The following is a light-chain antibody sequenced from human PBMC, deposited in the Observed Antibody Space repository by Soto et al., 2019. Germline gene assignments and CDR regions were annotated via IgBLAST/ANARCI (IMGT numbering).Light chain of an antibody. V-gene: IGLV3-1*01. CDR2: QDS. J-gene: IGLJ2*01. Sequence: SYELTQPPSVSVSPGQTASITCSGDKLGDKYACWYQQKPGQSPVLVIYQDSKRPSGIPERFSGSNSGNTATLTISGTQAMDEADYYCQAWDGVVFGGGTKLTVL. CDR1: KLGDKY. CDR3: QAWDGVV.